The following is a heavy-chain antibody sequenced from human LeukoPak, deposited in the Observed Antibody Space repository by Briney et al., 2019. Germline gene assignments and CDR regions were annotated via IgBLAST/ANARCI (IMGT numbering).Heavy chain of an antibody. V-gene: IGHV3-33*06. CDR3: AKSQQATTFVVGYMDV. CDR1: GFTFRSYG. CDR2: IWYDGSNK. Sequence: GRSLRLPCAASGFTFRSYGMHWVRQAPGKGLEWVAVIWYDGSNKYYADFVKGRFTIYRDNSKNTLYLQMNSLRAEDTAVYYCAKSQQATTFVVGYMDVWGKGTTVTVSS. D-gene: IGHD2-21*01. J-gene: IGHJ6*03.